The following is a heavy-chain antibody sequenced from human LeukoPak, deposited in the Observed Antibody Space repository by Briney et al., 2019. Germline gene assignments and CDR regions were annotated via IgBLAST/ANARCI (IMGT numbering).Heavy chain of an antibody. CDR2: IYYSGST. D-gene: IGHD5-18*01. V-gene: IGHV4-59*12. CDR3: ARWAVTTAMGPMDAFDI. J-gene: IGHJ3*02. CDR1: GGSISSYY. Sequence: PSGTLSLTCTVSGGSISSYYWSWIRQPPGKGLEWIGYIYYSGSTNYNPSLKSRVTISVDTSKNQFSLKLSSVTAADTAVYYCARWAVTTAMGPMDAFDIWGQGTMVTVSS.